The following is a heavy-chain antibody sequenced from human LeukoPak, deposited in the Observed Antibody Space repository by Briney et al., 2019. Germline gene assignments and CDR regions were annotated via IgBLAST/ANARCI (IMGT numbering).Heavy chain of an antibody. CDR3: AKDHSGYDDYYYGMDV. Sequence: GGSLRLSCAASGFTFSSYGMHWVRQAPGKGLEWVAVISYDGSNKYYADSVKGRFTISRDNSKNTLYLQMNSLRAEDTAVYYCAKDHSGYDDYYYGMDVWGQGTTVTVSS. J-gene: IGHJ6*02. V-gene: IGHV3-30*18. D-gene: IGHD5-12*01. CDR1: GFTFSSYG. CDR2: ISYDGSNK.